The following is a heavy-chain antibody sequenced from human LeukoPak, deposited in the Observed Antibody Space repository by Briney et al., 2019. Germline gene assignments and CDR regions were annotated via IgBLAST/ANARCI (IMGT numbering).Heavy chain of an antibody. CDR1: GFTFSSYS. CDR2: IKSKTDGGTT. V-gene: IGHV3-15*01. J-gene: IGHJ3*02. Sequence: KTGGSLRLSCAASGFTFSSYSMNWVRQAPGKGLEWVGRIKSKTDGGTTDYGAPVKGRFIISRDDSKNTLYLQMNGLKIEDTAVYYCITDPGEWEPIWGQGTMVTVSS. D-gene: IGHD1-26*01. CDR3: ITDPGEWEPI.